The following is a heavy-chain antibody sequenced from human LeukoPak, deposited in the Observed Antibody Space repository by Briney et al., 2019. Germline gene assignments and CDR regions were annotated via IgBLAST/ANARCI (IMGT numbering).Heavy chain of an antibody. Sequence: SETLSLTCTVSGNSISSGYYWDWIRQPPGKGLQWIGSVYHSGSTYYNPSLKSRITISVDTSKNQLSLKLSSVTAADTAVYYCARNWYGSSWSEQIYYFDYWGQGTLVTVSS. CDR2: VYHSGST. J-gene: IGHJ4*02. CDR1: GNSISSGYY. D-gene: IGHD6-13*01. CDR3: ARNWYGSSWSEQIYYFDY. V-gene: IGHV4-38-2*02.